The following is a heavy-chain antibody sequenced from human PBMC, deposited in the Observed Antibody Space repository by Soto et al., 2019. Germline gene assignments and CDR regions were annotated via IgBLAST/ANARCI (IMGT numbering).Heavy chain of an antibody. V-gene: IGHV4-39*01. CDR3: AVVDSTGNWFDP. J-gene: IGHJ5*02. Sequence: PSETLPLTCTVSCVSISSSDFYWGWLRQPPGKGLDFIGSMYYSGTTYYNPSLKNRITISVDTSKNQFSLKLISVTAADTAVYYCAVVDSTGNWFDPWGQGALVTVSS. D-gene: IGHD3-22*01. CDR1: CVSISSSDFY. CDR2: MYYSGTT.